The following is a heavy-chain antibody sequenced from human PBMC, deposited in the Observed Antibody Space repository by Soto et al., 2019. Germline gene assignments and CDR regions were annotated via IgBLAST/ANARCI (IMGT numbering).Heavy chain of an antibody. J-gene: IGHJ2*01. D-gene: IGHD5-18*01. CDR1: GGPISGFY. CDR3: ARGTQHQDWYFDL. CDR2: IFNTGST. Sequence: QVQLQESGPGLVKPSETLSLTCTVSGGPISGFYWSWIRQSPGKGLEWISYIFNTGSTQFNPSLKSRVTISVDTSKNQVSLKLTSVTAADTAVYHCARGTQHQDWYFDLWGRGTLVSVSS. V-gene: IGHV4-59*01.